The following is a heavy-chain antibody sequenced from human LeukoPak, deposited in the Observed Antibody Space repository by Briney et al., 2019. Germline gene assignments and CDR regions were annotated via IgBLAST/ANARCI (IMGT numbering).Heavy chain of an antibody. CDR1: GYSFTSYW. D-gene: IGHD4/OR15-4a*01. Sequence: RGESLKISCKGSGYSFTSYWIAWVRQMPGKGLEWVGFIYPGDSDTRYSPSFQGQVTISADKSISTAYLQWSSLKTSDTAMYYCARQKGSMVITPFDYWGLGTLVTVSS. V-gene: IGHV5-51*01. CDR3: ARQKGSMVITPFDY. J-gene: IGHJ4*02. CDR2: IYPGDSDT.